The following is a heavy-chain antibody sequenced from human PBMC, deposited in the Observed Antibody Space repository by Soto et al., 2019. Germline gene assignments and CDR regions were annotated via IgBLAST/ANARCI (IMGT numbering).Heavy chain of an antibody. Sequence: EVQLVESGGGSVQPGGSLRLSCAASGFTFSTFSMNWVRQAPGRGLEWISYISGGGRPISYADSVKGRFTISRDNAKNSLYPQKDSLSSEDTAVYYCARDLGWAFDSWGQATLVTVSS. V-gene: IGHV3-48*01. CDR2: ISGGGRPI. J-gene: IGHJ4*02. D-gene: IGHD6-19*01. CDR1: GFTFSTFS. CDR3: ARDLGWAFDS.